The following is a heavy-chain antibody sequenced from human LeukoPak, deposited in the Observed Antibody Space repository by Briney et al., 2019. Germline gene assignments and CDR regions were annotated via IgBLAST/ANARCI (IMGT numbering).Heavy chain of an antibody. CDR2: INHSGST. CDR1: GGSFSGYY. V-gene: IGHV4-34*01. D-gene: IGHD3-9*01. Sequence: PSETLSLTCAVYGGSFSGYYWSWIRQPPGKGLEWIGEINHSGSTNYNPSLKSRVTISVDTSKNQFSLELSSVTAADTAVYYCARSVLQSFEIDYWGQGTPVTVSS. J-gene: IGHJ4*02. CDR3: ARSVLQSFEIDY.